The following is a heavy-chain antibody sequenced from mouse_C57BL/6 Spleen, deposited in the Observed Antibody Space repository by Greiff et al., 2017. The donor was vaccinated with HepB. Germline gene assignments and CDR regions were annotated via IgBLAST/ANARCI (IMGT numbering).Heavy chain of an antibody. CDR3: ARMGNWYMWYFDV. J-gene: IGHJ1*03. V-gene: IGHV1-64*01. D-gene: IGHD2-1*01. Sequence: QVQLKQPGAELVKPGASVKLSCKASGYTFTSYWMHWVKQRPGQGLEWIGMIHPNSGSTNYNEKFKSKATLTVDKSSSTAYMQLSSLTSEDSAVYYCARMGNWYMWYFDVWGTGTTVTVSS. CDR2: IHPNSGST. CDR1: GYTFTSYW.